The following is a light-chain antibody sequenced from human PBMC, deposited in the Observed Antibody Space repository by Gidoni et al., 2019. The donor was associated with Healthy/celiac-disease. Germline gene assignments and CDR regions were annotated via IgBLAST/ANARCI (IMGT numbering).Light chain of an antibody. CDR1: QRISSY. V-gene: IGKV1-39*01. Sequence: DIQMTQSPSSLSASVGDRVTIPCRASQRISSYLNWYQQKPGKATKLLIYAESSFQSGVPSRFSGSGSGTDFTLPISCLQPEDFATYYCQQSYSTRYSFVQGTNLEIK. J-gene: IGKJ2*03. CDR3: QQSYSTRYS. CDR2: AES.